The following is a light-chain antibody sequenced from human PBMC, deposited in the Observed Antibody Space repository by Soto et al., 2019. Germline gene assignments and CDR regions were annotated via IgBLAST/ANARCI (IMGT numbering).Light chain of an antibody. CDR1: QSISGTF. CDR3: QQSYSTWT. J-gene: IGKJ1*01. V-gene: IGKV3-20*01. CDR2: GAS. Sequence: LLTHSPDTLSLPPGQSSTLSCGAGQSISGTFLNWYQQKPGQAPRLLIYGASNRATGTPDRFSGSGSGTDFTLTISSLQPEDFATYYCQQSYSTWTFGQGTKVDIK.